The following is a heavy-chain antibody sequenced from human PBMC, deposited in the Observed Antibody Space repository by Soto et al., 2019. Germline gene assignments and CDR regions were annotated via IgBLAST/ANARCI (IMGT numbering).Heavy chain of an antibody. CDR2: ISSRSSLI. V-gene: IGHV3-21*06. CDR3: ARERGEYDSGWYIDR. Sequence: GGALRLSCVAFGFSFRSHSFNGVRQAPGQGLEWIAYISSRSSLILYADSVRGRFVISRDNALNSLYLQMNNPRDEDTAIYYCARERGEYDSGWYIDRWGQGTPVTVSS. J-gene: IGHJ5*02. CDR1: GFSFRSHS. D-gene: IGHD6-19*01.